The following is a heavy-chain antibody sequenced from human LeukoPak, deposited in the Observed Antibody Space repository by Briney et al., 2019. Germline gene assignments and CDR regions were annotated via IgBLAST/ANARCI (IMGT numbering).Heavy chain of an antibody. CDR1: GFTFGSYW. CDR3: ARDQVGARYYFDY. Sequence: GGSLRLSCAASGFTFGSYWMHWVRQAPGKGLVWVSRINSDGSSTSYADSVKGRFTISRDNAKNTLYLQMNSLRAEDTAVYYCARDQVGARYYFDYWGQGTLVTVSS. D-gene: IGHD1-26*01. CDR2: INSDGSST. V-gene: IGHV3-74*01. J-gene: IGHJ4*02.